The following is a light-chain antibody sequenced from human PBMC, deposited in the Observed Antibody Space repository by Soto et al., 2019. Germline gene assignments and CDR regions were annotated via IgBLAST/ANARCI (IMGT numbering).Light chain of an antibody. CDR2: DVN. J-gene: IGLJ1*01. CDR1: SSDVGDYNH. Sequence: QSALTQPRSVSGSPGQSVTVSCTGTSSDVGDYNHVTWYQQHPGKAPKLMISDVNKRPSGVPDRFSGSKSDNTASLTISGLQAEDEADYYCCSFAGRVFVFGTGTKLTVL. CDR3: CSFAGRVFV. V-gene: IGLV2-11*01.